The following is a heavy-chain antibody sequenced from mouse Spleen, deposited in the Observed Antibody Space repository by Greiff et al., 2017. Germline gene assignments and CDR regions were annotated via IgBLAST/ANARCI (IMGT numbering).Heavy chain of an antibody. D-gene: IGHD1-1*01. J-gene: IGHJ1*01. V-gene: IGHV1-85*01. CDR1: GYTFTSYD. Sequence: VHLVESGPELVKPGASVKLSCKASGYTFTSYDINWVKQRPGQGLEWIGWIYPRDGSTKYNEKFKGKATLTVDTSSSTAYMELHSLTSEDSAVYFCARGTTVVARYFDVWGAGTTVTVSS. CDR3: ARGTTVVARYFDV. CDR2: IYPRDGST.